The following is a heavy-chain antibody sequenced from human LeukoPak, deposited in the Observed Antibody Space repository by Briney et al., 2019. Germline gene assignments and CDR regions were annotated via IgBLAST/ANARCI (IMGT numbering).Heavy chain of an antibody. CDR3: VRDDISASQRVVFDY. Sequence: GGSLRLSCAASGFTLSTYWMHWVRQAPGKGLVWVSRINTDGTNTNYADSVKGRFTLSRDNAENTLYLEMNSLRAEDTAVYYCVRDDISASQRVVFDYWGQGTLVTVSS. CDR1: GFTLSTYW. CDR2: INTDGTNT. V-gene: IGHV3-74*01. J-gene: IGHJ4*02. D-gene: IGHD3-22*01.